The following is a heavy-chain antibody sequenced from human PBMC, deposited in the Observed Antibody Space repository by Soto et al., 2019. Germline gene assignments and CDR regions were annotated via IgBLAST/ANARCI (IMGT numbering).Heavy chain of an antibody. J-gene: IGHJ3*02. Sequence: ILSCAASGFSFSGKNYLTWVRQAPGKGLEWVSALYSSDGTYYADSVKGRFSVSRDNSKNTFYLQLHSLRPEDTALYFCATWLQREHAFDIWGLGTMVTVS. CDR1: GFSFSGKNY. D-gene: IGHD1-1*01. CDR2: LYSSDGT. CDR3: ATWLQREHAFDI. V-gene: IGHV3-53*01.